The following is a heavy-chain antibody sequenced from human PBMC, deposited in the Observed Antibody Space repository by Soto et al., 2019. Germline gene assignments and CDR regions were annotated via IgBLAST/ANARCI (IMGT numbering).Heavy chain of an antibody. CDR1: GYTFTSYG. V-gene: IGHV1-18*01. D-gene: IGHD2-2*01. J-gene: IGHJ5*02. Sequence: ASVKVSCKASGYTFTSYGISWVRQAPGQGLEWMGWISAYNGNTNYAQKLQGRVTMTTDTSTSTAYMELRSLRSDDTAVYYCARHIVVVPAAMQQNWFDPWGQGTLVTVSS. CDR3: ARHIVVVPAAMQQNWFDP. CDR2: ISAYNGNT.